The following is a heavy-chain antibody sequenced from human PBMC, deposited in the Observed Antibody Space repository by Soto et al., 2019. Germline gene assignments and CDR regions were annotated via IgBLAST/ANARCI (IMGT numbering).Heavy chain of an antibody. J-gene: IGHJ4*02. V-gene: IGHV3-48*01. Sequence: EVQLVESGGGLVQPGGSLRLSCAASGFTFSSYSMIWVRQPPGKGLECISYIDSGGGTIYQTDSVRGRFTISRDNAKNSLYLQMNSLRGEDTAVYYCARRTSGWYSDYWGLGTLVTFSS. D-gene: IGHD6-19*01. CDR2: IDSGGGTI. CDR1: GFTFSSYS. CDR3: ARRTSGWYSDY.